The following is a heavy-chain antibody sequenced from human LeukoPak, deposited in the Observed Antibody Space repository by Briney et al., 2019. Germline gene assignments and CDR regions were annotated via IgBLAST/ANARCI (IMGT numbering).Heavy chain of an antibody. Sequence: GGSLRLSCATSGFSLSSHAMTWVRQAPGKGLEWLSAISISGDDTYYADSVKGRFTISRDNSKNTLYLQMNSLSADDTAMYYCANEIRPNDYWGQGTLVTVSS. D-gene: IGHD4-17*01. CDR2: ISISGDDT. CDR3: ANEIRPNDY. V-gene: IGHV3-23*01. J-gene: IGHJ4*02. CDR1: GFSLSSHA.